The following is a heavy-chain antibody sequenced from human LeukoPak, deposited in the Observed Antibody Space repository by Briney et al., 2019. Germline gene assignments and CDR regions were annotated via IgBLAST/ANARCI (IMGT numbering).Heavy chain of an antibody. V-gene: IGHV4-59*01. Sequence: TPSETLSLTCTVSGGSISSYYWSWIRQPPGKGLEWTGYIYYSGSTNYNPSLKSRVTISVDTSKNQFSLKLSSVTAADTAVYYCARVRDFWSGYDYWGQGTLVTVSS. J-gene: IGHJ4*02. CDR2: IYYSGST. D-gene: IGHD3-3*01. CDR3: ARVRDFWSGYDY. CDR1: GGSISSYY.